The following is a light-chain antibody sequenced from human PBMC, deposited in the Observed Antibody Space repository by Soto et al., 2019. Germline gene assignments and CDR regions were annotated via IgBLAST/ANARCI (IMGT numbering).Light chain of an antibody. V-gene: IGLV2-8*01. Sequence: QSVLTQPPSASGSPGQSVTISCSGTSSDIGAWDFVSWYQHHAGQAPKLIIYEVTKRPSGVPDRFSGSKSGNTASLTVSGLLLDDDADYYCASYAGGNQVFGTGTKLTVL. J-gene: IGLJ1*01. CDR1: SSDIGAWDF. CDR3: ASYAGGNQV. CDR2: EVT.